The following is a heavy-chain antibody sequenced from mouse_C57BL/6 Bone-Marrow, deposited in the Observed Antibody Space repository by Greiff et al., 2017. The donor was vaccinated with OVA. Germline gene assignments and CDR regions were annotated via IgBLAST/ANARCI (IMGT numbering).Heavy chain of an antibody. Sequence: EVQLQESGGDLVKPGGSLKLSCAASGFTFSSYGMSWVRQTPDKRLEWVATISSGGSYTYYPDSVKGRFTISRDNAKNTLYLQMSSLKSEYTAMYYCARHALLLYQFYWGQGTSVTVSS. V-gene: IGHV5-6*01. D-gene: IGHD2-12*01. J-gene: IGHJ4*01. CDR1: GFTFSSYG. CDR3: ARHALLLYQFY. CDR2: ISSGGSYT.